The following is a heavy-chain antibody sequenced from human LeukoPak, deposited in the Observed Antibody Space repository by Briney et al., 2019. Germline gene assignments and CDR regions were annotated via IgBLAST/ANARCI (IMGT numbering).Heavy chain of an antibody. V-gene: IGHV1-2*02. CDR1: GYTFTGYY. CDR3: AKDGGSSSWTAYYFDC. CDR2: INPNSGGT. D-gene: IGHD6-13*01. Sequence: ASVKVSCKASGYTFTGYYMHWVRQAPGQGLEWMGWINPNSGGTNYAQKFQGRVTMTRDTSISTAYMELSRLRSDDTAVYYCAKDGGSSSWTAYYFDCWGQGTLVTVSS. J-gene: IGHJ4*02.